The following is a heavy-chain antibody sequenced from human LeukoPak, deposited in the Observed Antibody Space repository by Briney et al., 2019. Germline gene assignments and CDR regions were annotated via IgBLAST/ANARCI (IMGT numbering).Heavy chain of an antibody. D-gene: IGHD6-6*01. V-gene: IGHV4-38-2*02. CDR3: ARVAARPDYYYYYYMDV. CDR1: GYSISSGYY. Sequence: SETLSLTCTVSGYSISSGYYWGWIRQPPGKGLEWIGSIYHSGSTYYNPSLKSRVTISVDTSKNQFSLKLSSVTAADTAVYYCARVAARPDYYYYYYMDVWGKGTTVTVSS. CDR2: IYHSGST. J-gene: IGHJ6*03.